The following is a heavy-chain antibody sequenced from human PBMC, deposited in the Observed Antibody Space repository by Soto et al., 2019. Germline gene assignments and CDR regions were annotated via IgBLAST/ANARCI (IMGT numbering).Heavy chain of an antibody. CDR2: TRNKANSYTT. CDR1: GFTFSDHY. V-gene: IGHV3-72*01. Sequence: EVQLVESGGGLVQPGGSLRLSCAVSGFTFSDHYMDWVRQAPGKGLEWVGRTRNKANSYTTEYAASVKGRFTISRDDSKNSLYLQMNGLKPEDTAVYYCARDRRGYSGDFGMDVWGQGTTVTVSS. J-gene: IGHJ6*02. CDR3: ARDRRGYSGDFGMDV. D-gene: IGHD5-18*01.